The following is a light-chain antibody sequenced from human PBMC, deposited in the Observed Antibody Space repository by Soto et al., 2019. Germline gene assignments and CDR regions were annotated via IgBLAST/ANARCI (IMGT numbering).Light chain of an antibody. CDR2: DAS. J-gene: IGKJ5*01. V-gene: IGKV3-11*01. Sequence: EIVLTQSPGTLSLSQGERATLSCRASQSISNYLMWYQHKPGQAPRLLIYDASNRATGIPARFSGSGSGTDFTLTINNLEPEDFAVYYCQQRTKWPITFGQGTRVEIK. CDR1: QSISNY. CDR3: QQRTKWPIT.